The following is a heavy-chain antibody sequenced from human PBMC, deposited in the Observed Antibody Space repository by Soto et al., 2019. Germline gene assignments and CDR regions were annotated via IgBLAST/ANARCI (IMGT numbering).Heavy chain of an antibody. J-gene: IGHJ6*02. CDR1: NGSVSSGTYS. V-gene: IGHV4-30-2*01. CDR2: IYYSGTT. Sequence: SETLSLTCTVSNGSVSSGTYSWSWVRQPPGKGLEWIGYIYYSGTTYYTPSLRSRLTMSMDRANDHFSLNLTSVTAADTAVYFCARGHYYYGMDVWGQGITVTVSS. CDR3: ARGHYYYGMDV.